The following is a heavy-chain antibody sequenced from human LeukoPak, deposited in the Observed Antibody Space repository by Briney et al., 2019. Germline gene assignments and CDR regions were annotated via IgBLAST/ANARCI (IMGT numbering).Heavy chain of an antibody. D-gene: IGHD1-14*01. CDR2: ITGSGDTT. CDR1: GFTFSTYT. J-gene: IGHJ4*02. Sequence: GGSLRLSCACSGFTFSTYTLGWVRQAPGKGLQWVSSITGSGDTTYYADSVKGRFTISRDNSKNTLYLQMHRLRVEDTAVYYCVKGSPPGVPWTGFYYWGQGALVTVSS. V-gene: IGHV3-23*01. CDR3: VKGSPPGVPWTGFYY.